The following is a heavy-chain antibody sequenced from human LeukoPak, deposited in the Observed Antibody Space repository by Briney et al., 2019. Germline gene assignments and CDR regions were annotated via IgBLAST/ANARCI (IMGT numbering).Heavy chain of an antibody. CDR1: GFIFSTYN. Sequence: PGGSLRLSCSASGFIFSTYNMNWVRQAPGKALEWVSSITSSSSHTYYADSVKGRVTISRDNAKKSLYLQMNSLRAEDTAVYYCARGSTNYGNWFDPWGQGTLVTVSS. CDR2: ITSSSSHT. CDR3: ARGSTNYGNWFDP. D-gene: IGHD1-1*01. V-gene: IGHV3-21*01. J-gene: IGHJ5*02.